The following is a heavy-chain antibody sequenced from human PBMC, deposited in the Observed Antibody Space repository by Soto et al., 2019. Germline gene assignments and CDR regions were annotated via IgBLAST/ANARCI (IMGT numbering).Heavy chain of an antibody. V-gene: IGHV4-4*02. Sequence: PSETLSLSCAVSSGSISSSNWWTWVRQPPGKGLEWIGEIYYSGSTNYNPSLKSRVTISVDKSKNQFSLKLSSVTAAGTAVYYCARRAYPGFDYWGQGTLVTVSS. CDR3: ARRAYPGFDY. J-gene: IGHJ4*02. CDR2: IYYSGST. CDR1: SGSISSSNW.